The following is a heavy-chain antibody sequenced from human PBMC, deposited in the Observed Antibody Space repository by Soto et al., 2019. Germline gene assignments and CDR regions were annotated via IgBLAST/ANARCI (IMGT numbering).Heavy chain of an antibody. CDR2: IYYSGST. CDR3: ARDYSSGWTFDY. J-gene: IGHJ4*02. Sequence: SETLSLTCTVSGGSISSYYWSWIRQPPGKGLEWIGYIYYSGSTNYNPSLKSRVTISVDTSKNQFSLRLSSVTAADTAVYYCARDYSSGWTFDYWGQGTLVTVS. D-gene: IGHD6-19*01. CDR1: GGSISSYY. V-gene: IGHV4-59*01.